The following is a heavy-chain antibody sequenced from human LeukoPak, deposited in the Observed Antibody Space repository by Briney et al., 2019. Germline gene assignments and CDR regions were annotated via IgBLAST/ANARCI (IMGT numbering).Heavy chain of an antibody. CDR3: ARDRRDGYNCLDY. Sequence: GASVKVSCKASGYTFTGYYMHWVRQAPGQGLEWMGGIIPIFGTANYAQKFQGRVTITADKSTSTAYMELSSLRSEDTAVYYCARDRRDGYNCLDYWGQGTLVTVSS. J-gene: IGHJ4*02. V-gene: IGHV1-69*06. CDR1: GYTFTGYY. CDR2: IIPIFGTA. D-gene: IGHD5-24*01.